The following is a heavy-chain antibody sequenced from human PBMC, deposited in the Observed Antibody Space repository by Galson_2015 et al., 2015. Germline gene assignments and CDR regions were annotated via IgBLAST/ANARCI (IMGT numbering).Heavy chain of an antibody. CDR1: GFTFSSYW. D-gene: IGHD3-22*01. CDR3: ARDQFPYYYDSSGHQGGWAFDI. Sequence: SLRLSCAASGFTFSSYWMSWVRQAPGKGLEWVANIKQDGSEKYYVDSVKGRFTISRDNAKNSLYLQMNSLRAEDTAVYYCARDQFPYYYDSSGHQGGWAFDIWGQGTMVTVSS. CDR2: IKQDGSEK. V-gene: IGHV3-7*03. J-gene: IGHJ3*02.